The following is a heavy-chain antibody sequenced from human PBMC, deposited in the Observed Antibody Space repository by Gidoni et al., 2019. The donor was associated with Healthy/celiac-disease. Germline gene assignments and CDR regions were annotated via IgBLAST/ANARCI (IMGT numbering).Heavy chain of an antibody. V-gene: IGHV4-59*01. D-gene: IGHD6-13*01. CDR2: IYYSGST. J-gene: IGHJ4*02. CDR1: GGSISSYY. CDR3: ARSSSSSWLFDY. Sequence: QVQLQESGPGLVKPSETLSLTCTVPGGSISSYYWSWIRQPPGKGLEWIGYIYYSGSTNYNPSLKSRVTTSVDTSKNQFSLKLSSVTAADTAVYYCARSSSSSWLFDYWGQGTLVTVSS.